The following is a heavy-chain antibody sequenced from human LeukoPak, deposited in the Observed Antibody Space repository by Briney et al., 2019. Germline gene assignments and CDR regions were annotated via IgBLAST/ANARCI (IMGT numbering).Heavy chain of an antibody. D-gene: IGHD1-26*01. CDR1: GYSSTDYY. V-gene: IGHV1-2*02. CDR2: IKPNSGDT. Sequence: ASVKVSCKASGYSSTDYYIYWVRQAPGQGLEWMGWIKPNSGDTNYVQKLEGRVTMPRDTSISTAYMERSSLRSDDTAVYYCATKKYSGSFYAFWGQGTLVTVSS. CDR3: ATKKYSGSFYAF. J-gene: IGHJ4*02.